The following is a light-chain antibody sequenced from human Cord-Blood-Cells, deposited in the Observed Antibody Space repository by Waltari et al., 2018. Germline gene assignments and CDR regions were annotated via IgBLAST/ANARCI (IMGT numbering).Light chain of an antibody. J-gene: IGLJ2*01. CDR3: CSYAGSSTYVV. CDR2: EGS. CDR1: SSDVGSYNL. Sequence: QSALTQPASVSGSPGQSITISCTGTSSDVGSYNLVSWYQQHPGKAPKLMIYEGSKRPSGVFNRFSGSKSGNTASLTISGLQAEDEADYYCCSYAGSSTYVVFGGGTKLTVL. V-gene: IGLV2-23*01.